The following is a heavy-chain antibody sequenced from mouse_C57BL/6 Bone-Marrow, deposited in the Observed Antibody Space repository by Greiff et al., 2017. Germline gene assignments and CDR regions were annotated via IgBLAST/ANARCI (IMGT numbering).Heavy chain of an antibody. Sequence: EVQLQQSGPVLVKPGASVKMSCKASGYTFTDYYMNWVKQSHGKSLEWIGVINPYNGGTSYNQKFKGKATLTVDKSSSTAYMELNSLTSEDSAVYYCARGATPRGYWGQGTTLTVSS. CDR2: INPYNGGT. V-gene: IGHV1-19*01. CDR1: GYTFTDYY. CDR3: ARGATPRGY. J-gene: IGHJ2*01.